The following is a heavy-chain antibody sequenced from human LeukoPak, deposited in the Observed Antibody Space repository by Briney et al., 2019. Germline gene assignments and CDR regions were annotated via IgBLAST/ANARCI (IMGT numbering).Heavy chain of an antibody. D-gene: IGHD6-19*01. CDR3: AVHAAVAGNNFYFGMDV. CDR1: GFTFSSYA. V-gene: IGHV3-23*01. J-gene: IGHJ6*02. CDR2: ISGSGSTT. Sequence: GGSLRLSCAASGFTFSSYAMSWVRQAPGEGLEWVSTISGSGSTTYYADSVKGRFTISRDNSKNTLYLQMNSLRAEDTAVFYCAVHAAVAGNNFYFGMDVWGQGTTVTVSS.